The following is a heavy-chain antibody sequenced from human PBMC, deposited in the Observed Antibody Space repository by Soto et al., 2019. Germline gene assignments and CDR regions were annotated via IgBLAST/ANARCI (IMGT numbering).Heavy chain of an antibody. V-gene: IGHV4-59*01. CDR2: ISYSGSP. CDR3: ARGGRSSSKTVFDY. J-gene: IGHJ4*02. Sequence: SETLSLTCTVSGGSISCYYLSWIRQPPGKGLEWIGYISYSGSPNYNPSLRSRVTISVDTSQNQFSLKLTSVTAADTAVYYCARGGRSSSKTVFDYWGQGTLVTVSS. CDR1: GGSISCYY. D-gene: IGHD6-6*01.